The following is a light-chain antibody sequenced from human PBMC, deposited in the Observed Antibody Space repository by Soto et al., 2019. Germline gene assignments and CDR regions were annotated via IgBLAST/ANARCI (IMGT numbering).Light chain of an antibody. V-gene: IGKV3-11*01. J-gene: IGKJ5*01. CDR1: QRVGTY. CDR3: QQRNSWPIT. CDR2: DTS. Sequence: VVLTQPPATLSLSPGERATLSCLARQRVGTYLVWYQQRYGKPPSLLIYDTSNRSTDVPVRFSGSGSGTDFTLTICCLAPEDVAVYYCQQRNSWPITFGQGTRLEI.